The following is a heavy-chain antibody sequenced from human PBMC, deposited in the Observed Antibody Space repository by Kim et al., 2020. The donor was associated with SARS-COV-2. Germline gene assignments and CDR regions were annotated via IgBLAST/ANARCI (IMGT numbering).Heavy chain of an antibody. CDR1: GGSISSGGYY. J-gene: IGHJ3*02. CDR3: ARDQRRASGYGLVLPRNAFDI. Sequence: SETLSLTCTVSGGSISSGGYYWSWIRQHPGKGLEWIGYIYYSGSTYYNPSLKSRVTISVDTSKNQFSLKLSSVTAADTAVYYCARDQRRASGYGLVLPRNAFDIGGQGTMVTVSS. V-gene: IGHV4-31*03. CDR2: IYYSGST. D-gene: IGHD5-12*01.